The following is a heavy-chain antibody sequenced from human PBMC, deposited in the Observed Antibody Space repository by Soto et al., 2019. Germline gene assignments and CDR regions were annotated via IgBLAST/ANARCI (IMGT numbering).Heavy chain of an antibody. V-gene: IGHV3-23*01. CDR1: GFTFSSYA. Sequence: GGSLRLSCAASGFTFSSYAMSWVRQAPGKGLEWVSAISGSGGSTYYADSEKGRFTISRDNSKNTLYLQMNSLRAEDTAVYYCAKASSITMIVVVPSPFDYWGQGTLVTVSS. CDR3: AKASSITMIVVVPSPFDY. CDR2: ISGSGGST. J-gene: IGHJ4*02. D-gene: IGHD3-22*01.